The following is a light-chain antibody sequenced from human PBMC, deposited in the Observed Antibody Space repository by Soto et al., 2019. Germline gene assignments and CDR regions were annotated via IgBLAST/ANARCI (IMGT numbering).Light chain of an antibody. CDR1: QTINNW. CDR3: QEYATSFTWT. Sequence: DIQMTQSPSTLSASIGDTVTITCRASQTINNWLAWYQQKPGQAPKVLIHKVSTLESGVPARFSGSGSGTDFTLTISNLQPDDFATYYCQEYATSFTWTFGQGTRVELK. J-gene: IGKJ1*01. V-gene: IGKV1-5*03. CDR2: KVS.